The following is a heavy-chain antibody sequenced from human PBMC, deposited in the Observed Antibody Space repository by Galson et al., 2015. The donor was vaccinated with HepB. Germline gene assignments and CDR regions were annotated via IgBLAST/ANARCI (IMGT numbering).Heavy chain of an antibody. D-gene: IGHD5-18*01. J-gene: IGHJ4*02. CDR3: AKDPNVDTAMVREGDFDY. Sequence: SLRLSCAASGFTFDDYAMHWVRQAPGKGLEWVSGISWNSGSIGYADSVKGRFTISRDNAKNSLYLQMNSLRAEDTALYYCAKDPNVDTAMVREGDFDYWGQGTLVTVSS. CDR1: GFTFDDYA. CDR2: ISWNSGSI. V-gene: IGHV3-9*01.